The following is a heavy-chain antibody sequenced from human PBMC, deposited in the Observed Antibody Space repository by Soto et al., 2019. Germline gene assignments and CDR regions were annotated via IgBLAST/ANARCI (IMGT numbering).Heavy chain of an antibody. V-gene: IGHV1-18*01. J-gene: IGHJ4*02. CDR3: AGGNYYESSGYLEPPDY. Sequence: ASVKVSCKASGYTFSSYGISWVRQAPGQGLEWMGWISAYNGNTNYAQKLQGRVTMTTDTSTNTAYMELRSLRSDDTAVYYCAGGNYYESSGYLEPPDYWGQGTRVTVS. CDR2: ISAYNGNT. CDR1: GYTFSSYG. D-gene: IGHD3-22*01.